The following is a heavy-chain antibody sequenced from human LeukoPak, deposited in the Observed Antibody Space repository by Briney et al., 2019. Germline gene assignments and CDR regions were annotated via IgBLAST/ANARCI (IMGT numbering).Heavy chain of an antibody. V-gene: IGHV4-4*07. CDR2: VYTSGSA. D-gene: IGHD3-10*01. Sequence: SETLSLTCNVSGGSISSYYWSWIRQSAGKGLEWIGRVYTSGSANYNASLQSRVTMSVDTSKNQFSLKLSSVTAADTAVYYCARDSRGSGSYYSDFDYWGQGTLVTVSS. CDR3: ARDSRGSGSYYSDFDY. J-gene: IGHJ4*02. CDR1: GGSISSYY.